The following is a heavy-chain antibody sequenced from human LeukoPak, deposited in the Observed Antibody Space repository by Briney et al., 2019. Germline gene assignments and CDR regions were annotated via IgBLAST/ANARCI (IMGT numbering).Heavy chain of an antibody. CDR3: AREEMVVPGLHGMDV. J-gene: IGHJ6*02. CDR2: INPNSGGT. V-gene: IGHV1-2*04. CDR1: GYTFTVYY. D-gene: IGHD2-2*01. Sequence: ASVKVSRKASGYTFTVYYMHWVRRAPGQGLEWMGWINPNSGGTNYAQKFQGWVTMTRDTSISTAYMELSRLRSDDTAVYYCAREEMVVPGLHGMDVWGQGTTVTVSS.